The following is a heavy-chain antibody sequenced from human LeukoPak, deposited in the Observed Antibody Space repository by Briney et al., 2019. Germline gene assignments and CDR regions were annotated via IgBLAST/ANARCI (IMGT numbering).Heavy chain of an antibody. CDR3: ARSLRVRGVPDYMDV. CDR2: IRYDGSNK. Sequence: GGSLRLSCVGSGFTFSSYWMSWVRQAPGKGLEWVAFIRYDGSNKYYADSVKGRFTISRDNSKNTLYLQMNNLRVDDTAVYYCARSLRVRGVPDYMDVWGKGTTVTVYS. D-gene: IGHD3-10*01. V-gene: IGHV3-33*08. CDR1: GFTFSSYW. J-gene: IGHJ6*03.